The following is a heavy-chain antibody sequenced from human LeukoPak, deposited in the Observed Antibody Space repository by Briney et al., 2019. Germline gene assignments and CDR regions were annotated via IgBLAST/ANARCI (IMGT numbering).Heavy chain of an antibody. V-gene: IGHV3-21*01. D-gene: IGHD3-16*01. CDR2: ISSSSSYI. CDR1: GFTFSSYS. Sequence: GGSLRLSCAASGFTFSSYSMNWVRQAPGKGLEWVSSISSSSSYIYYADPVKGRFTISRDNAKNSLYLQMNSLRAEDTAVYYCARDRGDITLPPGDAFGIWGQGTMVTVSS. CDR3: ARDRGDITLPPGDAFGI. J-gene: IGHJ3*02.